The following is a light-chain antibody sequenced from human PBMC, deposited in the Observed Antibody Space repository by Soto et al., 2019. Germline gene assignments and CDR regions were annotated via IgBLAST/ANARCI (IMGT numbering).Light chain of an antibody. J-gene: IGKJ4*01. Sequence: EIVLTQSPGTLSLSPGERATLSCRASQSVSSNYLAWYQQKPGQAPRLLIYGASSRATGVPDRFSGSGSGTDFTLTISKLEPKDFALYYCQQYGSSPPLTFGGGTKVEIK. CDR2: GAS. CDR1: QSVSSNY. V-gene: IGKV3-20*01. CDR3: QQYGSSPPLT.